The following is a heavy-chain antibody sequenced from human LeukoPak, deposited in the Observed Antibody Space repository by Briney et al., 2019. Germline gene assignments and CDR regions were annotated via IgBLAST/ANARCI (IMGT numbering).Heavy chain of an antibody. J-gene: IGHJ5*02. D-gene: IGHD3-10*01. CDR2: IYHSGST. Sequence: SETLSLTCAVSGGSISSGGNSWSWIRQPPGKGLEWIGYIYHSGSTYYNPSLKSRVTISVDRSKNQFSLKLSSVTAADTAVYYCARVLWFGEPPYNWFDPWGQGTLVTVSS. CDR3: ARVLWFGEPPYNWFDP. CDR1: GGSISSGGNS. V-gene: IGHV4-30-2*01.